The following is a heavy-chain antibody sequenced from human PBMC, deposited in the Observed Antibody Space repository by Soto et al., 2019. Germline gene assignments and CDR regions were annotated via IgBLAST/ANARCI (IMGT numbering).Heavy chain of an antibody. J-gene: IGHJ4*02. Sequence: EVLLVESGGGLVKPGGSPRLSCAASGFTFSTYNMNWVRQAPGKGLEWVSSINGRGNYIYYTDAVKGRFTISRDNAKTSLYLQMNSLRAEDTAVYYCAREDGIVGATSAFDYWGQGTLVTVSS. D-gene: IGHD1-26*01. CDR3: AREDGIVGATSAFDY. V-gene: IGHV3-21*01. CDR1: GFTFSTYN. CDR2: INGRGNYI.